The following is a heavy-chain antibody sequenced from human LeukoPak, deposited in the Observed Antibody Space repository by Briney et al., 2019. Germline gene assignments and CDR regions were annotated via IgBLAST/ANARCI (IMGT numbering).Heavy chain of an antibody. J-gene: IGHJ5*02. CDR3: ARGYMTTVTTTWFDP. V-gene: IGHV1-69*04. CDR2: IIPILGIA. D-gene: IGHD4-17*01. CDR1: GYTFTSYD. Sequence: GASVKVSCKASGYTFTSYDINWVRQAPGQGLEWMGRIIPILGIANYAQKFQGRVTITADKSTSTAYMELSSLRSEDTAVYYCARGYMTTVTTTWFDPWGQGTLVTVSS.